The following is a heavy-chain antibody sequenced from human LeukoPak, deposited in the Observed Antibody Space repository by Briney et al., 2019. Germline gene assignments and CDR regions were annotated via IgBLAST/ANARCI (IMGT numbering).Heavy chain of an antibody. J-gene: IGHJ6*02. CDR1: GYTFTGYY. CDR3: ARDYGPDRMDV. D-gene: IGHD3-16*01. V-gene: IGHV1-2*02. CDR2: INPNSGGT. Sequence: ASVKVSCKASGYTFTGYYMHWVRQAPGQGLEWMGWINPNSGGTNCAQKFRGRVTMTRDTSISTAYMELSRLRSDDTAVYYCARDYGPDRMDVWGQGTTVTVSS.